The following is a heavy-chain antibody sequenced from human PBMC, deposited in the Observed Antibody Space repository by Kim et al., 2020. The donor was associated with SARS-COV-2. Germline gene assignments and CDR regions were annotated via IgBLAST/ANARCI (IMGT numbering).Heavy chain of an antibody. V-gene: IGHV2-5*01. Sequence: SPSLQSRLTITKDTSKNQVVLTMTNMDPVDTATYYCARRRYRYGSYYFDYWGQGTLVTVSS. J-gene: IGHJ4*02. D-gene: IGHD5-18*01. CDR3: ARRRYRYGSYYFDY.